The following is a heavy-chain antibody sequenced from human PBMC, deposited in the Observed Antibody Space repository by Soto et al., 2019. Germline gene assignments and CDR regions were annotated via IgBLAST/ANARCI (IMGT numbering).Heavy chain of an antibody. CDR3: VKLSCTSSTCYFPGWFDP. CDR1: GDSISGGASF. D-gene: IGHD2-2*01. J-gene: IGHJ5*02. Sequence: KPSETLSLTCTVSGDSISGGASFWSWIRQPPGKGLEWIANVYYSGSSYYNPSLKSRLTISVDTTKNQFSLQLKSMTAADTAVYYCVKLSCTSSTCYFPGWFDPWGQGTLVTVSS. V-gene: IGHV4-30-4*01. CDR2: VYYSGSS.